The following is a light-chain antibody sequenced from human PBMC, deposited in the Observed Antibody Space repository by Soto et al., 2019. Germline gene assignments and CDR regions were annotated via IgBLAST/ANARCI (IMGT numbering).Light chain of an antibody. V-gene: IGLV2-14*01. CDR2: EVN. Sequence: QSVLTQPASVSGSPRQSITISCTGASSDVGGYTYVSWYQQHPGKAPKLMIYEVNNRPSGVSHRFSGSKSGNTASLTISGRQAEDEADYYCSSYTSSSTLYVFGTGTKVTVL. J-gene: IGLJ1*01. CDR3: SSYTSSSTLYV. CDR1: SSDVGGYTY.